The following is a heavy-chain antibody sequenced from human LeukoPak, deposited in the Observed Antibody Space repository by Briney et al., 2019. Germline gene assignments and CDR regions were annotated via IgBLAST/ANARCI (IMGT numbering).Heavy chain of an antibody. V-gene: IGHV3-21*01. Sequence: PGGSLRLSCAASGFTFSSYSMNWVRQAPGKGLEWVSSISSSSSYIYYADSVKGRFTISRDNAKNSLYLQMNSLRAEDTAVYYCARVVVVVAAEFDYWGQGTLVTVSS. D-gene: IGHD2-15*01. CDR2: ISSSSSYI. CDR1: GFTFSSYS. J-gene: IGHJ4*02. CDR3: ARVVVVVAAEFDY.